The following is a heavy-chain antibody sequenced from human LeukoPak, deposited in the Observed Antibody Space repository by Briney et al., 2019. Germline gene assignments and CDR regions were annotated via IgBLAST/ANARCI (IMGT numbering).Heavy chain of an antibody. V-gene: IGHV3-21*01. Sequence: KTGGSLRLSCAASGFTFSSYSMNWVRQAPGKGLEWVSSISSSSSYIYYADSVKGRFTISRDNAKNSLYLQMNSLRAEDTAVYYCARDFSLAVAGTGLFDYWGQGTLVTVSS. CDR1: GFTFSSYS. J-gene: IGHJ4*02. CDR2: ISSSSSYI. D-gene: IGHD6-19*01. CDR3: ARDFSLAVAGTGLFDY.